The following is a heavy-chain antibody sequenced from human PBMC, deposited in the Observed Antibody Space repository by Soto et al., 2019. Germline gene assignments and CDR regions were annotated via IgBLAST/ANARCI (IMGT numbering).Heavy chain of an antibody. CDR2: ISYDGSNK. V-gene: IGHV3-30*18. CDR1: GFTFSSYG. CDR3: AKDLYYDILTGYSGGAFDY. Sequence: QVQLVESGGGVVQPGRSLRLSCAASGFTFSSYGMHWVRQAPGKGLEWVAVISYDGSNKYYADSVKGRFTISRDNSKNTLYLQMNSLRAEDTAVYYCAKDLYYDILTGYSGGAFDYWGQGTLVTVSS. J-gene: IGHJ4*02. D-gene: IGHD3-9*01.